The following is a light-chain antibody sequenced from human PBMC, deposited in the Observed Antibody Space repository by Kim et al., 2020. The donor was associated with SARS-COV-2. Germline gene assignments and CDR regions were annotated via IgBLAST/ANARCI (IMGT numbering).Light chain of an antibody. J-gene: IGKJ1*01. CDR2: AAS. CDR3: QKYNSAPRT. Sequence: ASVGDRVTITCRASQGISNYLAWYQQKPGKVPKLLIYAASTLQSGVPSRFSGSGSGTDFTLTISSLQPGDVATYYCQKYNSAPRTFGQGTKVEIK. V-gene: IGKV1-27*01. CDR1: QGISNY.